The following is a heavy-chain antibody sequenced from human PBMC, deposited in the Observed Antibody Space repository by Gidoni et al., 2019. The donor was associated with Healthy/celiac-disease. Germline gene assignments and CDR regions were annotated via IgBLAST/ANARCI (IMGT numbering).Heavy chain of an antibody. CDR3: AKDQEAAMITFGGVIVTDAFDI. CDR1: GFTFSSYA. CDR2: ISGSGGST. D-gene: IGHD3-16*02. V-gene: IGHV3-23*01. Sequence: EVQLLESGGGLVQPGGSLRLSCAASGFTFSSYAMSWVRQAPGKGLEWVSAISGSGGSTYYADSVKGRFTISRDNSKNTLYLQMNSLRAEDTAVYYCAKDQEAAMITFGGVIVTDAFDIWGQGTMVTVSS. J-gene: IGHJ3*02.